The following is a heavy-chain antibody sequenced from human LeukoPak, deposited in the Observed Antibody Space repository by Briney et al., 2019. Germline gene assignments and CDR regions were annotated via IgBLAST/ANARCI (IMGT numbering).Heavy chain of an antibody. V-gene: IGHV3-74*01. Sequence: GGSLRLPCAASGFTFSNYWMHWVRQAPGKGLVWISRNNTDGSSTSYADSVKGRFTISRDNAKNTLYLQMNSLRAEDTAVYYCARDPLGYCSSTSCYTGYFDYWGQGTLVTVSS. CDR3: ARDPLGYCSSTSCYTGYFDY. J-gene: IGHJ4*02. CDR1: GFTFSNYW. D-gene: IGHD2-2*02. CDR2: NNTDGSST.